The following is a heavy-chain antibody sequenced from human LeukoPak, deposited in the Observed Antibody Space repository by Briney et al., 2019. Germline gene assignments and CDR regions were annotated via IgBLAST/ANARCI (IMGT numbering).Heavy chain of an antibody. CDR1: GFTFSSYG. D-gene: IGHD6-19*01. CDR3: ASSYSSDWYSRWIDY. CDR2: ISGSGGST. V-gene: IGHV3-23*01. J-gene: IGHJ4*02. Sequence: PGGSLRLSCAASGFTFSSYGMSWVRQAPGKGLEWVSAISGSGGSTYYADSVKGRFTISRDNAKKSLDLQMNSLRAEDTAVYYCASSYSSDWYSRWIDYWGQGTLVTVSS.